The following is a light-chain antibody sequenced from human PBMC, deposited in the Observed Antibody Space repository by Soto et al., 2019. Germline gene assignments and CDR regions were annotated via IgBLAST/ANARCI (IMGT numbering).Light chain of an antibody. CDR1: STDVGIY. CDR2: DVT. V-gene: IGLV2-11*01. J-gene: IGLJ1*01. Sequence: QSVLTQPRSVSGSPGQSVTISCSGTSTDVGIYVSWYQQHAGKAPKLIIYDVTERPSGVPDRFSGSKSGNAASLTVSGLQPEDDEDYSSCAHFGTTIYVFRSGTKVTV. CDR3: CAHFGTTIYV.